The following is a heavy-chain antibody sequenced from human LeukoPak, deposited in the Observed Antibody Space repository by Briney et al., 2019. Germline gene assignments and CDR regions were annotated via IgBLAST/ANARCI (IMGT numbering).Heavy chain of an antibody. CDR2: INPNSGGT. CDR3: ARDRADSTGLDV. CDR1: GYTFTCYY. J-gene: IGHJ6*04. Sequence: ASVKVSCKASGYTFTCYYMHWVRQAPGKGLEWMGWINPNSGGTNYAQKFQGRVIMTRDASISTAYMELSRLRSDDTAVYYCARDRADSTGLDVWGKGTTVTVSS. V-gene: IGHV1-2*02. D-gene: IGHD6-19*01.